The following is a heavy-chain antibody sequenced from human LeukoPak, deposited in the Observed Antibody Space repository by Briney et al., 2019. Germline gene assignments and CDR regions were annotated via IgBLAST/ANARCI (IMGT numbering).Heavy chain of an antibody. Sequence: SVKVSCKASGGTFSSYAISWVRQAPGQGLEWMGGIIPIFGTANYAQKFQGRVTITADESTSTAYMELSSLRSEDTAVYYCASGYYDGSGYSAFDIWGQGTMVTVSS. CDR2: IIPIFGTA. J-gene: IGHJ3*02. V-gene: IGHV1-69*13. CDR1: GGTFSSYA. D-gene: IGHD3-22*01. CDR3: ASGYYDGSGYSAFDI.